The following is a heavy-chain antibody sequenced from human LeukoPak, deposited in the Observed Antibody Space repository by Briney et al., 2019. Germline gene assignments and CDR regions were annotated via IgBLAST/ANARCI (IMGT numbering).Heavy chain of an antibody. V-gene: IGHV1-69*02. CDR1: GGTFSSYT. CDR3: ARGPYYYDSSGTYYYGMDV. CDR2: IIPILGIA. J-gene: IGHJ6*02. Sequence: SVKVSCKASGGTFSSYTISWERQAPGQGLEWMGRIIPILGIANYAQKFQGRVTITADKSTSTAYMELSSLRSEDTAVYYCARGPYYYDSSGTYYYGMDVWGQGTTVTVSS. D-gene: IGHD3-22*01.